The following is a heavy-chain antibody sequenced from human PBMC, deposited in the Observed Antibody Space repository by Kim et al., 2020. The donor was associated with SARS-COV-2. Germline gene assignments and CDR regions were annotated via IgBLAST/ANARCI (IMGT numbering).Heavy chain of an antibody. D-gene: IGHD3-10*01. CDR1: GFTFSTYG. V-gene: IGHV3-30*18. CDR3: AKALLRGVNFYYYGMDV. J-gene: IGHJ6*02. Sequence: GGSLRLSCAASGFTFSTYGMHWVRQAPGKGLEWVAIISYDGSNEYYADSVKGRFTISRDNSKTTLYLQVNSLRGEDTAVYYCAKALLRGVNFYYYGMDVWGQGTTVIVSS. CDR2: ISYDGSNE.